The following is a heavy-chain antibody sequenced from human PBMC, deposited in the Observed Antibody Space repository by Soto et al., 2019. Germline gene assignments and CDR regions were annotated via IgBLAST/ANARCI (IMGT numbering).Heavy chain of an antibody. V-gene: IGHV3-23*01. J-gene: IGHJ4*02. CDR2: ITRDGTV. D-gene: IGHD3-22*01. CDR1: GFIFTDYA. Sequence: EVQLLESGGGLIQPGGSLRLSCAASGFIFTDYAMSWVRQAPGEGLEWVSAITRDGTVYYTDSVRGRFTISRDNSKNRVYLQVNSLRAEDTAVYYCVKEPYEGAYGDYWGQGTLVTVSS. CDR3: VKEPYEGAYGDY.